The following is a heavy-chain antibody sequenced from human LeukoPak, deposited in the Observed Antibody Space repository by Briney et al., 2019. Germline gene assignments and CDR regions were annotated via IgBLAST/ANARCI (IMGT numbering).Heavy chain of an antibody. CDR3: TSGLHLWF. J-gene: IGHJ4*02. Sequence: GGSLRLSRAASGFTFSDAWMSWVRQAPGKGLEWVGLIKSKTDGGTTDYAAPVKGRFTISRDDSNNTVYLQMSSLKTEDTAVYYCTSGLHLWFWGQGTLVTVSS. V-gene: IGHV3-15*01. CDR2: IKSKTDGGTT. CDR1: GFTFSDAW. D-gene: IGHD5-18*01.